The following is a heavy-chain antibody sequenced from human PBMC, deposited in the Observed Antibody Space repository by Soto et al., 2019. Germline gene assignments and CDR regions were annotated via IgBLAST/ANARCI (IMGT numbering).Heavy chain of an antibody. D-gene: IGHD3-3*01. V-gene: IGHV4-59*01. CDR1: GGYISSYY. CDR2: IYYSGST. J-gene: IGHJ5*02. CDR3: ASFLYYDFWSGYYKPLAGWFDP. Sequence: SETLSLTCTVSGGYISSYYWSWIRQPPGKGLEWIGYIYYSGSTNYNPSLKSRVTISVDTSKNQFSLKLSSVTAADTAVYYCASFLYYDFWSGYYKPLAGWFDPWGQGTLVTVSS.